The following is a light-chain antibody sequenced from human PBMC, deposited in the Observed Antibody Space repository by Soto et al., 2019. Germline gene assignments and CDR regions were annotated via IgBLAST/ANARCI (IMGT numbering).Light chain of an antibody. CDR3: SSYTSSNTTYV. CDR1: SSDVGAYNF. V-gene: IGLV2-14*01. Sequence: QSVLTQPASVSGSPGQSITISCTGSSSDVGAYNFVSWYQHHPGKAPKLILYEVTTRPSGVSSRFSGSKSGNTASLTISGLQADDHDNYYCSSYTSSNTTYVFANATKDT. J-gene: IGLJ1*01. CDR2: EVT.